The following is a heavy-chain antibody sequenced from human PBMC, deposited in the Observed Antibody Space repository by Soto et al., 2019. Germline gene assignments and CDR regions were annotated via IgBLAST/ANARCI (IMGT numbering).Heavy chain of an antibody. Sequence: SETLSLTCTVSGGSISSYYWSWIRQPPGKGLEWIGYIYYSGSTNYNPSLKSRVTISVDTSENQFSLKLSSVTAADTAMYYCGRVGGNGGGYYYYYMDVWGKGTTVTVSS. V-gene: IGHV4-59*01. J-gene: IGHJ6*03. CDR1: GGSISSYY. D-gene: IGHD2-8*01. CDR2: IYYSGST. CDR3: GRVGGNGGGYYYYYMDV.